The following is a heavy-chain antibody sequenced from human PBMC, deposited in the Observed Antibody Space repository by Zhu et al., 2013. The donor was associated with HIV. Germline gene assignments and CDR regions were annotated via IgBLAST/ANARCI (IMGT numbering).Heavy chain of an antibody. CDR1: GYTFNSYG. J-gene: IGHJ4*02. CDR3: ARDHSAAARRGFDY. CDR2: INPYNGDT. D-gene: IGHD6-13*01. Sequence: QVQLVQSGAEVKKPGASVKVSCKASGYTFNSYGINWVRQAPGQGLEWMGWINPYNGDTKYARRFQGRVTMSTDTSTNTAYMEVRTLRSDDTAVYFCARDHSAAARRGFDYWAQGTLVTVSS. V-gene: IGHV1-18*01.